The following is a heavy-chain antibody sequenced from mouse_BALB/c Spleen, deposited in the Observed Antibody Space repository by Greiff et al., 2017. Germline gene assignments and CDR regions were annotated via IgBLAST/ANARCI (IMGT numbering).Heavy chain of an antibody. CDR1: GFNIKDYY. CDR3: ATTTYYYAVDY. D-gene: IGHD2-12*01. CDR2: IDPENGNT. J-gene: IGHJ4*01. Sequence: EVQLQQSGAELVRPGASVKLSCKASGFNIKDYYMHWVKQRPEQGLEWIGWIDPENGNTIYDPKFQGKASITADTSSNTAYLQLSSLTSEDTAVYYCATTTYYYAVDYWGQGTSVTVSS. V-gene: IGHV14-1*02.